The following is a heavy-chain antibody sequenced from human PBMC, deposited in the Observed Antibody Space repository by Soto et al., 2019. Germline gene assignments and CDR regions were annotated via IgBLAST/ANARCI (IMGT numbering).Heavy chain of an antibody. D-gene: IGHD3-3*01. CDR3: AREFWSGPFDY. Sequence: QLVDSGGGVVQPGRSLRLSCAASGFTFSSYGMHWVRQAPGRGLEWVAVIWDDGTNNYYADSVKGRFTISRDNSKNTLYLQMNSLRAEDTAVYYCAREFWSGPFDYWGQGTLVTVSS. CDR2: IWDDGTNN. CDR1: GFTFSSYG. V-gene: IGHV3-33*01. J-gene: IGHJ4*02.